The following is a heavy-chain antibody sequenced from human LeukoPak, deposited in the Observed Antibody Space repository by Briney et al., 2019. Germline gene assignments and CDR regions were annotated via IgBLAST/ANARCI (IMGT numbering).Heavy chain of an antibody. CDR2: IRYDGSNK. J-gene: IGHJ4*02. Sequence: GGSLRLSCAASGFTFSSYCMRWVRQAPGKGLEWVAFIRYDGSNKYYADSVKGRFTISRDNSKNTLYLQMNSLRAEDTAVYSCARDGASGSYDDCFDYWGQGTLVTVSS. CDR3: ARDGASGSYDDCFDY. D-gene: IGHD1-26*01. CDR1: GFTFSSYC. V-gene: IGHV3-30*02.